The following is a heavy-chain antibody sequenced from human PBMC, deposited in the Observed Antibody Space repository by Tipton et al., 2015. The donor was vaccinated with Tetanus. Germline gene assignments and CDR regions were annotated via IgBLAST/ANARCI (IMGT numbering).Heavy chain of an antibody. D-gene: IGHD6-13*01. Sequence: QVQLVQSGAEVRKPGASVTVSCKASGYTFTGNYIHWVRQAPGQGLEWMGWMNPNSGGTNYAQKFQGRVTMTRDTSISTAYMELSRLRSGDTGVYYCARASEGAAAPWGQGTLVTVSS. CDR3: ARASEGAAAP. J-gene: IGHJ5*02. CDR2: MNPNSGGT. V-gene: IGHV1-2*02. CDR1: GYTFTGNY.